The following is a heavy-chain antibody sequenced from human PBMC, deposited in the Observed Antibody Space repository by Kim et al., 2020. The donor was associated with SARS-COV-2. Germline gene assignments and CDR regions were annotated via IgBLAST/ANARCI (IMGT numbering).Heavy chain of an antibody. CDR3: ARRGERWEREDCSSTSCYPEGVL. D-gene: IGHD2-2*01. CDR2: ISSSGSTI. CDR1: GFTFSDYY. J-gene: IGHJ4*02. Sequence: GGSLRLSCAASGFTFSDYYMSWIRQAPGKGLEWVSYISSSGSTIYYADSVKGRFTVSRDNAKNSLYLQMNSLRAEDTAVYYCARRGERWEREDCSSTSCYPEGVLWGQGTLVTVSS. V-gene: IGHV3-11*01.